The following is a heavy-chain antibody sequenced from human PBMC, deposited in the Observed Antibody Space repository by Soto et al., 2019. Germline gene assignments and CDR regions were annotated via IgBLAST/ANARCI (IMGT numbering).Heavy chain of an antibody. CDR3: ARARGGYFDY. D-gene: IGHD3-10*01. Sequence: PSETLSLTCTVSGGSISSGDYYWSWIRQPPGKGLEWIGYIYYSGSTNYNPSLKSRVTMSVDTSKNQFSLKLSSVTAADTAVYYCARARGGYFDYWGQGTVVTVSS. V-gene: IGHV4-30-4*01. CDR2: IYYSGST. CDR1: GGSISSGDYY. J-gene: IGHJ4*02.